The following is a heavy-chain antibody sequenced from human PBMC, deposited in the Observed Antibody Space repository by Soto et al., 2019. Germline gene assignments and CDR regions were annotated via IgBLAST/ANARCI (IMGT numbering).Heavy chain of an antibody. CDR2: IWYDGSNK. Sequence: GGSLRLSCAASGFTFSSYGMHWVRQAPGKGLDWVAVIWYDGSNKYYADSVKGRFTISRDNSKNTLYLQMNSLRAEDTAVYYCAREYYGSGSYYSGYFDYWGQGTLVTVSS. J-gene: IGHJ4*02. D-gene: IGHD3-10*01. CDR3: AREYYGSGSYYSGYFDY. CDR1: GFTFSSYG. V-gene: IGHV3-33*01.